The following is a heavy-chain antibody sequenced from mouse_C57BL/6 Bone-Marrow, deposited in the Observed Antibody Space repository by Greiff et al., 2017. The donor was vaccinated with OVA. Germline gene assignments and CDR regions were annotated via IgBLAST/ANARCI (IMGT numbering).Heavy chain of an antibody. D-gene: IGHD2-4*01. V-gene: IGHV2-5*01. CDR3: AKKSNYDYDDGFAY. J-gene: IGHJ3*01. Sequence: VKLMESGPGLVQPSQSLSITCTVSGFSLTSYGVHWVRQSPGKGLEWLGVIWRGGSTDYNAAFMSRLSITKDNSKSQVFFKMNSLQADDTAIYYCAKKSNYDYDDGFAYWGQGTLVTVSA. CDR2: IWRGGST. CDR1: GFSLTSYG.